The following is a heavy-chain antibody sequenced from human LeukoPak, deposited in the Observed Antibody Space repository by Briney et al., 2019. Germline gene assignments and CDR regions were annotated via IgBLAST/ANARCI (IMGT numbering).Heavy chain of an antibody. J-gene: IGHJ5*02. D-gene: IGHD6-19*01. CDR1: GFTFSSYA. V-gene: IGHV3-23*01. CDR3: AKTTTGYSSGRSPGWPADL. CDR2: ISGSGGST. Sequence: GGSLRLSCAASGFTFSSYAMSWVRQAPGKGLEWVSAISGSGGSTYYADSVKGRFTISRDNSKNTVYLQMNSLRAEDTALYYCAKTTTGYSSGRSPGWPADLWGQGTLVTVSS.